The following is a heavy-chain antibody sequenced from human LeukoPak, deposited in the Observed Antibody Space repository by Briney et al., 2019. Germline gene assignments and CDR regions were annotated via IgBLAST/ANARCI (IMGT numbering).Heavy chain of an antibody. Sequence: SGGSLRLSCAASGFTFSSYSMNWVRQAPGKGLEWVSYISSSSSTIYYADSVKGRFTISRDNAKNSLYLQMNSLRAEDTAVYYCAREGEQQWHENLNWFDPWGQGTLVTVSS. V-gene: IGHV3-48*01. D-gene: IGHD6-19*01. CDR3: AREGEQQWHENLNWFDP. CDR2: ISSSSSTI. J-gene: IGHJ5*02. CDR1: GFTFSSYS.